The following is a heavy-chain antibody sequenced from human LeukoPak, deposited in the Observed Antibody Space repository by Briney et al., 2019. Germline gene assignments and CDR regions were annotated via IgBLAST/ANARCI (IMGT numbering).Heavy chain of an antibody. CDR1: GGSISSYY. Sequence: PSETLSLTCTVSGGSISSYYWSWIRQPLGKGLEWIGYIYYSGSTNYNPSLKSRVTISVDTSKNQFSLKLSSVTAADTAVYYCARDRGGPERGYFDYWGQGTLVTVSS. D-gene: IGHD1-14*01. CDR3: ARDRGGPERGYFDY. V-gene: IGHV4-59*01. CDR2: IYYSGST. J-gene: IGHJ4*02.